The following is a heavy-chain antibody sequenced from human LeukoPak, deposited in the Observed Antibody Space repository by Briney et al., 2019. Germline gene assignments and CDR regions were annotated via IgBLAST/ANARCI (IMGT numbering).Heavy chain of an antibody. D-gene: IGHD1-26*01. V-gene: IGHV4-34*01. J-gene: IGHJ6*03. Sequence: YPSETLSLTCAVYGGSFSGYYWSWIRQPPGKGLEWIGEINHSGGTKYNPSLKSRVTISVDTSKNQFSLKLSSVTAADTAVYYCARVQGWTATLYYYYYMDVWGKGTTVTVSS. CDR1: GGSFSGYY. CDR2: INHSGGT. CDR3: ARVQGWTATLYYYYYMDV.